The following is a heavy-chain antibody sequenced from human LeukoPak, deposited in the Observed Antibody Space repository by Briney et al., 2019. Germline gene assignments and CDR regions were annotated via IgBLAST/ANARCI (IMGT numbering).Heavy chain of an antibody. V-gene: IGHV1-2*04. CDR1: GYTFTAYY. CDR2: INPNSGGT. D-gene: IGHD3-10*01. CDR3: ARLYGSGSYFDY. Sequence: GASVKVSCKASGYTFTAYYMHWVRQAPGQGLEWGGWINPNSGGTNYAQKFQGWVTMTRDTSISTAYMELSRLRSDDTAVYYCARLYGSGSYFDYWGQGPLVTVSS. J-gene: IGHJ4*02.